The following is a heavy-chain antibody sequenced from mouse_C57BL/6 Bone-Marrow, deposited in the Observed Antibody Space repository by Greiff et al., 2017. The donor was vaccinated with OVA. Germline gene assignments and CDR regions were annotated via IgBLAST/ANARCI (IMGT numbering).Heavy chain of an antibody. CDR3: AGGTVDYCDY. Sequence: QVQLKQPGAELVKPGASVKLSCKASGYTFTSYWMQWVKQRPGQGLEWIGEIDPSDSYTNYNQKFKGKATLTVDTSSSTAYMQLSSLTSEDSAVFYCAGGTVDYCDYWGQGTTLTVSS. D-gene: IGHD3-3*01. J-gene: IGHJ2*01. V-gene: IGHV1-50*01. CDR1: GYTFTSYW. CDR2: IDPSDSYT.